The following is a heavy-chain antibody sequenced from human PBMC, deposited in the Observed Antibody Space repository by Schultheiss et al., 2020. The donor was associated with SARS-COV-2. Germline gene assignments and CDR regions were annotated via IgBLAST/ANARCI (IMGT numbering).Heavy chain of an antibody. J-gene: IGHJ4*02. CDR2: IIPILGIA. D-gene: IGHD1-7*01. V-gene: IGHV1-69*04. Sequence: SVKVSCKASGGTFSRYAISWVRLAPGQGLEWMGRIIPILGIANYAQKFQGRVTITRDTSASTAYMELSSLRSDDTAVYYCARGPDELELRGQGDYWGQGTLVTVSS. CDR3: ARGPDELELRGQGDY. CDR1: GGTFSRYA.